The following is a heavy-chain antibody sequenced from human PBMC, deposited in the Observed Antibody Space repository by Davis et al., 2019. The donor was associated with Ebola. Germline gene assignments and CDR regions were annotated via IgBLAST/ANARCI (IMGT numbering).Heavy chain of an antibody. CDR1: GFIFNNYA. CDR2: TSSGGSTT. CDR3: ARVPGVHFWSGYHYYYYGMDV. V-gene: IGHV3-23*01. Sequence: GESLKISCAASGFIFNNYAMTWVRQAPGRGLEWVSTTSSGGSTTYYADSVKGRFTISRDNSKNTLYLQMNSLRAEDTAVYYCARVPGVHFWSGYHYYYYGMDVWGQGTTVTVSS. J-gene: IGHJ6*02. D-gene: IGHD3-3*02.